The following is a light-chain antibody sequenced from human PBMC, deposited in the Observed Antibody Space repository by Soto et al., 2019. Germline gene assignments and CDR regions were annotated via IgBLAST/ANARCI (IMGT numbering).Light chain of an antibody. V-gene: IGKV3-15*01. CDR2: GAS. CDR1: QSINNN. CDR3: QQYNQWPPWT. Sequence: EIVLTQSPATLSLSPGERATLSCRASQSINNNLVWYQQKPGQAPRLLIYGASTRAAGIPARFSGSGSGTEFTLTISSLQSEDFAVYYCQQYNQWPPWTFGQGTKVEI. J-gene: IGKJ1*01.